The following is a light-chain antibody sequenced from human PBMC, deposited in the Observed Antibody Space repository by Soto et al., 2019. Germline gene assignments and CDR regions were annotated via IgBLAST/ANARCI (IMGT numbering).Light chain of an antibody. Sequence: EILLTQSPCTLSLSPGERATLSCRASQSFNRIYLAWYQQKPGQAPRLLIYGASTRATGVPTRFSGSGSGTEFTLTISSLQSEDFEIFYCQQYDQWPGTFGQGTKVDIK. CDR2: GAS. J-gene: IGKJ1*01. V-gene: IGKV3-15*01. CDR3: QQYDQWPGT. CDR1: QSFNRIY.